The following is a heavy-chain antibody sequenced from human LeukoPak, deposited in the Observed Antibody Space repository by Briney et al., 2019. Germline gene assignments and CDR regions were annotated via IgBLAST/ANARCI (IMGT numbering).Heavy chain of an antibody. J-gene: IGHJ5*02. D-gene: IGHD3-22*01. Sequence: PSETLSLTCAIYGDSFSDYYWSWIRQPPGKGLEWIGEINHSGSTNYNPSLKSRVTISVDTSKSQFSLKLSSVTAADTAVYYCAILNYYDYRFDPWGQGTLVTVSS. CDR2: INHSGST. CDR3: AILNYYDYRFDP. CDR1: GDSFSDYY. V-gene: IGHV4-34*01.